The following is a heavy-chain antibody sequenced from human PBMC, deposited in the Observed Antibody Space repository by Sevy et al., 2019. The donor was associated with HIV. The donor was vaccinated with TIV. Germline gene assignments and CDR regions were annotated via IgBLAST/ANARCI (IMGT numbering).Heavy chain of an antibody. D-gene: IGHD3-22*01. Sequence: ASVKVSCRISRYSLNKFSMLWVRQAPGKGLEWMGSFDPEDGERIYAQKFQGRFSMTEDTSTDTAYMELSSLRPDDTAVYYCAITREYYSDTSGYFDYWGQGTLVTVSS. CDR3: AITREYYSDTSGYFDY. J-gene: IGHJ4*02. CDR1: RYSLNKFS. V-gene: IGHV1-24*01. CDR2: FDPEDGER.